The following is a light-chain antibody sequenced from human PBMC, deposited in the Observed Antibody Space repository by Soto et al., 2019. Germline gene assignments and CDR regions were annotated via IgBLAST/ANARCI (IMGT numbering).Light chain of an antibody. CDR1: QGISSH. CDR3: QQYYSYPPWT. CDR2: AAS. V-gene: IGKV1-8*01. Sequence: AIRMTQSPSSFSASTGDRVTITCRASQGISSHLAWYQQKPGKAPKLLIYAASTLQSGVPSRFSGSGSGTDFTLTISCLQSEDFATYYCQQYYSYPPWTFGQGTKVEIK. J-gene: IGKJ1*01.